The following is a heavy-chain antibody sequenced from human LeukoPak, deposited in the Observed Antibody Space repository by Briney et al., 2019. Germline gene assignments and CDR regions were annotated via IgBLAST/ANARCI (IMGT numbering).Heavy chain of an antibody. CDR3: ARGPPNWGFDF. V-gene: IGHV1-8*02. J-gene: IGHJ4*02. CDR2: MSPNSGDT. CDR1: GHTFTDYY. D-gene: IGHD7-27*01. Sequence: VASVKVSCKASGHTFTDYYIHWVRHATGQGLEWMGWMSPNSGDTGYAQKFQGRVTLTRDTSISTAYMELTSLRSEDTAIYYCARGPPNWGFDFWGQGALVTVSS.